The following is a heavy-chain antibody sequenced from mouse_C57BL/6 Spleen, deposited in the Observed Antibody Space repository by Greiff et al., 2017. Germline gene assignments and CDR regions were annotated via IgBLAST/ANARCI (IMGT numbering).Heavy chain of an antibody. CDR2: IDPSDSYT. J-gene: IGHJ4*01. Sequence: QVQLQQPGAELVKPGASVKLSCKASGYTFTSYWMQWVKQRPGQGLEWIGEIDPSDSYTNYNQKFKGKATLTVDTSSSTAYMQLSSLTSEDSADYYGGRFRGHYCAMDYWGQGTSVTVSS. V-gene: IGHV1-50*01. CDR1: GYTFTSYW. CDR3: GRFRGHYCAMDY.